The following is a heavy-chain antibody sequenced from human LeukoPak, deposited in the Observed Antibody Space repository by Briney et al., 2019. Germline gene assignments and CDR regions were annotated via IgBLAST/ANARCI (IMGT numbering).Heavy chain of an antibody. Sequence: SETLSLTCTVSGGSISSYYWSWIRQPPGKGLEWIGYIYTSRSTNYNPSLKSRVTISVDTSKNQFSLKLSSVTAADTAVYYCARRYGGNSYYYYYYMDVWGKGTTVTVSS. V-gene: IGHV4-4*09. J-gene: IGHJ6*03. CDR2: IYTSRST. CDR3: ARRYGGNSYYYYYYMDV. CDR1: GGSISSYY. D-gene: IGHD4-23*01.